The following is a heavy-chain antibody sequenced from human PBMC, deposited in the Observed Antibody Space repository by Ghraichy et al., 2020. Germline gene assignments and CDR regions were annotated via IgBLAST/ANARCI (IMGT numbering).Heavy chain of an antibody. D-gene: IGHD2/OR15-2a*01. J-gene: IGHJ4*02. CDR1: GLTFSNAY. CDR2: IKSKSDGGTP. Sequence: GGSLRLSCAASGLTFSNAYMTWVRQAPGKALEWVGRIKSKSDGGTPDYAAPVKGSITSSRDDSERALYLQMDSMKGDDTGIYYCSIIDMRTEVGVLGHWGRGTLVTVSS. CDR3: SIIDMRTEVGVLGH. V-gene: IGHV3-15*01.